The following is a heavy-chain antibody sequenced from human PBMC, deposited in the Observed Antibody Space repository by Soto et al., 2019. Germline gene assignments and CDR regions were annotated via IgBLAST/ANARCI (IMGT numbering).Heavy chain of an antibody. CDR1: GGTIRSPDW. V-gene: IGHV4-4*02. CDR2: IFQSGST. CDR3: ARGRGRYSSGWSWFDP. Sequence: SETLSLTCGVSGGTIRSPDWWTWVRQPPGKGLEWIGEIFQSGSTNYTPSLESRVTISVDKSKNQFSLTLTSVTATDTAVYFCARGRGRYSSGWSWFDPWGQGILVTVSS. D-gene: IGHD6-19*01. J-gene: IGHJ5*02.